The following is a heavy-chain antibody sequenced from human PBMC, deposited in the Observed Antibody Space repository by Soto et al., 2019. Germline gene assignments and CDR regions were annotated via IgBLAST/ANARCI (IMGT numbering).Heavy chain of an antibody. D-gene: IGHD2-2*01. CDR3: ARGSYQLLQNWFDP. CDR2: IYYSGST. CDR1: GCSISSGDYY. J-gene: IGHJ5*02. Sequence: SETLSLTCPVSGCSISSGDYYWSWIRQPPGKGLEWIGYIYYSGSTYYNPSLKSRVTISVDTSKNQFSLKLSSVTAADTAVYYRARGSYQLLQNWFDPWGQGTLVTVSS. V-gene: IGHV4-30-4*01.